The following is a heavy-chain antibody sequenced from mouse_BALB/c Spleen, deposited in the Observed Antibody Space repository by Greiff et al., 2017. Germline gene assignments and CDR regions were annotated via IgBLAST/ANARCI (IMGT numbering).Heavy chain of an antibody. CDR2: INPSNGGT. Sequence: QVHVKQSGAELVKPGASVKLSCKASGYTFTSYYMYWVKQRPGQGLEWIGEINPSNGGTNFNEKFKSKATLTVDKSSSTAYMQLSSLTSEDSAVYYCTREGHLLWLRRGFAYWGQGTLVTVSA. CDR3: TREGHLLWLRRGFAY. V-gene: IGHV1S81*02. J-gene: IGHJ3*01. CDR1: GYTFTSYY. D-gene: IGHD2-2*01.